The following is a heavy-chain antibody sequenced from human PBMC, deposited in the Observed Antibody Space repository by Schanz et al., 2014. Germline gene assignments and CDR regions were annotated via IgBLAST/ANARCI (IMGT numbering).Heavy chain of an antibody. J-gene: IGHJ3*02. CDR3: AKRCSSTSCSHGAFDI. V-gene: IGHV3-30*04. Sequence: QVQLVESGGGVVQPGGSLRLSCAASGFIFGDYAIHWVRQAPGKGLEWVAAISYDGSNQYYTDSVKGRFTVSRDNSKNTVYLQMNSLRAEDTAMYYCAKRCSSTSCSHGAFDIWGQGTMVTVSS. D-gene: IGHD2-2*01. CDR2: ISYDGSNQ. CDR1: GFIFGDYA.